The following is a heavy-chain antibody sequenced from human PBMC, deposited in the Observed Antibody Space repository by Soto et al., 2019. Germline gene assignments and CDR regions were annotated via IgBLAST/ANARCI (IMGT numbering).Heavy chain of an antibody. D-gene: IGHD3-9*01. Sequence: SVKVSCKASGGTFSSYASSWVRQAPGQGLEWMGGIIPIFGTANYAQKFQGRVTITADESTSTAYMELSSLRSEDTAVYYCARDRDILTGYYKGAGNYYYGMDVWGQGTTVTVSS. CDR1: GGTFSSYA. J-gene: IGHJ6*02. V-gene: IGHV1-69*13. CDR2: IIPIFGTA. CDR3: ARDRDILTGYYKGAGNYYYGMDV.